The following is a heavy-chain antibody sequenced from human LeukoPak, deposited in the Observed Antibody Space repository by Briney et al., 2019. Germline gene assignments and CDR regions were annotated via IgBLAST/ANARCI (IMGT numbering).Heavy chain of an antibody. V-gene: IGHV1-18*01. D-gene: IGHD4-11*01. Sequence: PGGSLRLSCAASGFTFSSYAMHWVRQAPGKGLEWMGWISAYNGNTNYAQKLQGRVTMTTDTSTSTAYMELRSLRSDDTAVYYCARDTVTTSKMGDYYYYYGMDVWGQGTTVTVSS. CDR1: GFTFSSYA. CDR3: ARDTVTTSKMGDYYYYYGMDV. J-gene: IGHJ6*02. CDR2: ISAYNGNT.